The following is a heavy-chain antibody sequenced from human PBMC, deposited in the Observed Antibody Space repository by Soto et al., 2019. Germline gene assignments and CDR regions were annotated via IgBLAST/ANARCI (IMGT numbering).Heavy chain of an antibody. D-gene: IGHD3-10*01. CDR1: GYTFTIYG. Sequence: AASVKVSCKASGYTFTIYGISWVRQAPGQGLEWMGWISAYNVNTNYAQKLQGRVTMTTDTSTSTAYMELRSLRSDDTAVYYCARDAWFGELNWFDPWGQGTLVTVSS. CDR2: ISAYNVNT. J-gene: IGHJ5*02. CDR3: ARDAWFGELNWFDP. V-gene: IGHV1-18*04.